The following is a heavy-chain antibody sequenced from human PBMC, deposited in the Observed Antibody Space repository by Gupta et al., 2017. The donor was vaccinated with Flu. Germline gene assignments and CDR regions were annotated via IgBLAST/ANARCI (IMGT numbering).Heavy chain of an antibody. CDR2: IYPGDSDT. CDR1: GYSFASHW. V-gene: IGHV5-51*01. D-gene: IGHD3-10*01. Sequence: GAEVKKPGESLKISCTGSGYSFASHWIAWVRQMPGKGLEWMGIIYPGDSDTRYSPSFQGHVTISADKTINSASRQWNSLKASDTAMYYCARGYYYTSTLCDYWGQGTPVTVSS. CDR3: ARGYYYTSTLCDY. J-gene: IGHJ4*02.